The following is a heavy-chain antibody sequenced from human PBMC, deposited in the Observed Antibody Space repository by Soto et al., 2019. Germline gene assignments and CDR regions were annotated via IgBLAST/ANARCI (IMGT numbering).Heavy chain of an antibody. CDR2: IYHSGTT. V-gene: IGHV4-31*03. CDR1: GGSISSGGYY. Sequence: SETLSLTCTVSGGSISSGGYYWSWIRQHPGEGLEWIGYIYHSGTTYYNPSLKSRVSISIDTSENQFSLKLSSVTAADTAVYYCTREGNNYNGMDVWGQGTTVTVSS. CDR3: TREGNNYNGMDV. D-gene: IGHD1-1*01. J-gene: IGHJ6*02.